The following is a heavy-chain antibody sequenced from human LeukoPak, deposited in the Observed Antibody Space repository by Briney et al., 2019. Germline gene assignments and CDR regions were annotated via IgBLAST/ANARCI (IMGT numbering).Heavy chain of an antibody. CDR1: GFTVSDNY. J-gene: IGHJ4*02. CDR2: IYSGGSI. D-gene: IGHD5/OR15-5a*01. CDR3: ASGSRFDY. Sequence: AGGSLRLSCAASGFTVSDNYMSWVRQAPGKGLEWVSVIYSGGSIYYTDSVKGRFTISRHNPKNTLYLQMNSLRTEDTAVYYCASGSRFDYWGQGTLVTVSS. V-gene: IGHV3-53*04.